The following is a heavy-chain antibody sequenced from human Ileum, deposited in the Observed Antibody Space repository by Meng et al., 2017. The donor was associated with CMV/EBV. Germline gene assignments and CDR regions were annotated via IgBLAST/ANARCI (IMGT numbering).Heavy chain of an antibody. V-gene: IGHV1-18*01. J-gene: IGHJ4*02. CDR2: ISTNNGNT. CDR3: ARDRGSYLAYFDY. Sequence: KASGYTVIDYGISWVRQAPGQGLEWMGWISTNNGNTNYAQSLQGRVTMTRDPSTNTAYMELRSLRSDDTAVYYCARDRGSYLAYFDYWGQGTLVTVSS. CDR1: GYTVIDYG. D-gene: IGHD1-26*01.